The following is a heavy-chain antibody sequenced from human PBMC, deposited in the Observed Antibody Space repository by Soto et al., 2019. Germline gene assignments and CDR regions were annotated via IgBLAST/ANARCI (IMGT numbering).Heavy chain of an antibody. J-gene: IGHJ3*02. CDR3: VGDGYNDAFDI. V-gene: IGHV3-21*01. CDR1: GFTFSSYS. D-gene: IGHD5-12*01. Sequence: GGSLRLSCAASGFTFSSYSMNWVRQAPGKGLEWVSSISSSSSHIYYADSVKGRFTISRDNAKNSLYLQMNSLRAEDTAVYYCVGDGYNDAFDIWGQGTMVTVSS. CDR2: ISSSSSHI.